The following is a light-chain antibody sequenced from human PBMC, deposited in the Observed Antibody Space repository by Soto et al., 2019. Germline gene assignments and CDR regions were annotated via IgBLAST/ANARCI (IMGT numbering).Light chain of an antibody. CDR1: QSVSTNY. CDR2: GAS. Sequence: ESVLTQSPGTLSLSTGERATLSCRASQSVSTNYLAWYQQKPGRAPRLLIYGASSRVTGIPGRFSGSGSGTDFTLTISRLEPEDFAVYYCQQYGSSPSITFGQGTRLEIK. V-gene: IGKV3-20*01. J-gene: IGKJ5*01. CDR3: QQYGSSPSIT.